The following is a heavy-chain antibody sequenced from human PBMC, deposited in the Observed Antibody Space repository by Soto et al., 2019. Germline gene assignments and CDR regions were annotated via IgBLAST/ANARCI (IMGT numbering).Heavy chain of an antibody. CDR2: IWYDGSNK. Sequence: LRLSCAASGFTFSSYGMHWVRQAPGKGLEWVAVIWYDGSNKYYADSVKGRFTISRDNSKNTLYLQMNSLRAEDTAVYYCARSAAAGRDAFDIWGQGTMVTVSS. CDR1: GFTFSSYG. D-gene: IGHD6-13*01. J-gene: IGHJ3*02. CDR3: ARSAAAGRDAFDI. V-gene: IGHV3-33*01.